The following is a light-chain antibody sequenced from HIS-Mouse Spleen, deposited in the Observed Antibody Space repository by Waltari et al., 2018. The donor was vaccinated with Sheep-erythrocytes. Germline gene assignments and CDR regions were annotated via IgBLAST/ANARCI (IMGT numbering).Light chain of an antibody. CDR3: CSYAGSSTLV. Sequence: QSALTQPASVSGSPGQSITISCTGTSSDVGSYNLVSWYQQHPGKAPELMIHEGSKRPAGVSNRFSGSRSGNTASLTISGLQAEDEADYYCCSYAGSSTLVFGGGTKLTVL. CDR1: SSDVGSYNL. J-gene: IGLJ2*01. V-gene: IGLV2-23*01. CDR2: EGS.